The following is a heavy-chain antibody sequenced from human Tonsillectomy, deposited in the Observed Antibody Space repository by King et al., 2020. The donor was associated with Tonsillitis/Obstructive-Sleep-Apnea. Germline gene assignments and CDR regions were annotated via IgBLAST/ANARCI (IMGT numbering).Heavy chain of an antibody. CDR2: IYPGDSDT. Sequence: VQLVESGAEVKKPGESLKISCKGSGYSFTSYWIGWVRQMPGKGLEWMGIIYPGDSDTRYSPSFQGQVTISADKSITTAYLQWSSLKASDTAMYYCASLTSVNDYFWYFDLWGRGTLVTVSS. V-gene: IGHV5-51*01. J-gene: IGHJ2*01. D-gene: IGHD1-1*01. CDR3: ASLTSVNDYFWYFDL. CDR1: GYSFTSYW.